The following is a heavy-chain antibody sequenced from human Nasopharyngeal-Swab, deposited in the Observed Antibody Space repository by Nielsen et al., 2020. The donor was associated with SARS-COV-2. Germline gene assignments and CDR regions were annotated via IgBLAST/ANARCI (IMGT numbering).Heavy chain of an antibody. Sequence: SLKISFAASGFTFDDYAMHWVRQAPGKGLEWVSGISWNSGSIGYADSVKGRFTISRDNAKNSLYLQMNSLRAEDTAVYYCARGGSSGWYTDYWGQGTLVTVSS. CDR2: ISWNSGSI. D-gene: IGHD6-19*01. CDR1: GFTFDDYA. V-gene: IGHV3-9*01. CDR3: ARGGSSGWYTDY. J-gene: IGHJ4*02.